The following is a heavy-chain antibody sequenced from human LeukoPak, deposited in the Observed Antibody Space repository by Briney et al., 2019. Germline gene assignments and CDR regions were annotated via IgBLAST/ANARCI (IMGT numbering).Heavy chain of an antibody. D-gene: IGHD2-15*01. Sequence: PSETLSLTCTVSGGSISSYYWSWIRQPPGKGLEWIGYISYSGSTNYNPSLKSRVTISVDTSKNQFSLKLSSVTAADTAVYYCARDTGRKYYYYYYMDVWGKGTTVTVSS. CDR3: ARDTGRKYYYYYYMDV. CDR1: GGSISSYY. J-gene: IGHJ6*03. CDR2: ISYSGST. V-gene: IGHV4-59*12.